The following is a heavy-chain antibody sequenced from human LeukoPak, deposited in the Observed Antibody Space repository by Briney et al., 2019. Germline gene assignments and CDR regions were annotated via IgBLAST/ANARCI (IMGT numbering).Heavy chain of an antibody. V-gene: IGHV3-7*03. Sequence: GGSLRLSCAASGFTFSRHRMYWVRQAPGKGLEWVANIKQDGSAKPYVDSVKGRFTISRDNAKNSLFLQMNSLRAEDTAVYYCARDNGWSADFWGQGTLVTVSS. CDR2: IKQDGSAK. CDR1: GFTFSRHR. D-gene: IGHD2-15*01. CDR3: ARDNGWSADF. J-gene: IGHJ4*02.